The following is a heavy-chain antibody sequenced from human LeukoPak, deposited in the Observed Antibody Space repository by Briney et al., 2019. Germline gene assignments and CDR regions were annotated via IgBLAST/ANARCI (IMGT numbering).Heavy chain of an antibody. V-gene: IGHV3-48*03. CDR1: GFTCSSYE. J-gene: IGHJ4*02. Sequence: PGGSLRLSCAASGFTCSSYEMNWVRQAPRKGLEWVSYISSSDSSTYYADSVKGRFTISRDNAKNSLSLQMNSLRVEDTAVYYCARDKYSGFVFDCWGQGTLVTVSS. CDR2: ISSSDSST. D-gene: IGHD5-12*01. CDR3: ARDKYSGFVFDC.